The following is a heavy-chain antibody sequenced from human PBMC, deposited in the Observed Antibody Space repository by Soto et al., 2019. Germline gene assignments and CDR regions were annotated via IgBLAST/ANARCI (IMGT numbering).Heavy chain of an antibody. V-gene: IGHV3-30-3*01. CDR2: ISYDGSNK. CDR3: ATAYGDSYYYYGIDV. J-gene: IGHJ6*02. CDR1: GFTFSSYA. Sequence: QVQLVESGGGVVQPGRSLRLSCAASGFTFSSYAMHWVRQAPGKGLEWVAVISYDGSNKYYADSVKGRFTISRDNSKNTQYLQMNSLRAEDTAVYHCATAYGDSYYYYGIDVWGQGTTVTVSS. D-gene: IGHD4-17*01.